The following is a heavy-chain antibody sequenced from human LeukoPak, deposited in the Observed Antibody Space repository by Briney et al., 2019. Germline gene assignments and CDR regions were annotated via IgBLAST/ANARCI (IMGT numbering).Heavy chain of an antibody. CDR1: GGSISSYY. V-gene: IGHV4-59*12. Sequence: SETLSLTCTVSGGSISSYYWSWIRQPPGKGLEWIGYIYYSGSTNYNPSLKSRVTISVDTSKNQFSLELSSVTAADTAVYYCARSPWCSSTSCYNFDYWGQGTLVTVSS. CDR3: ARSPWCSSTSCYNFDY. J-gene: IGHJ4*02. CDR2: IYYSGST. D-gene: IGHD2-2*01.